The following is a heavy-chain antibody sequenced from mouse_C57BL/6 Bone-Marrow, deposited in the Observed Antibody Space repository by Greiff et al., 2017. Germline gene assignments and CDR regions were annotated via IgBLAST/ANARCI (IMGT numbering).Heavy chain of an antibody. V-gene: IGHV1-74*01. J-gene: IGHJ1*03. CDR2: IHPSDSDT. Sequence: QVQLKQPGAELVKPGASVKVSCKASGYTFTSYWMHWVKQRPGQGLEWIGRIHPSDSDTNYNQKFKGKATLTVDKSSSTAYMQLSSLTSEDSAVYYCAIQLPDWYFDFWGTGTTVTVSS. D-gene: IGHD1-1*01. CDR3: AIQLPDWYFDF. CDR1: GYTFTSYW.